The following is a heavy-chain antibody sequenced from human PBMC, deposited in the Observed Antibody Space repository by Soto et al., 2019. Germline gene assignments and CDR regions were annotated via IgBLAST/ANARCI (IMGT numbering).Heavy chain of an antibody. J-gene: IGHJ4*02. CDR2: IYYSGKT. CDR3: AKNLPRTGRFDY. CDR1: GASITSTTYL. V-gene: IGHV4-39*01. Sequence: PSETLSLTCSLSGASITSTTYLWAWIRQPPGKGLEWVGSIYYSGKTHCNPSLKSRTTISVDRSRNQFSLQVSSVTAADTAVYYCAKNLPRTGRFDYWGQGTVVTVS.